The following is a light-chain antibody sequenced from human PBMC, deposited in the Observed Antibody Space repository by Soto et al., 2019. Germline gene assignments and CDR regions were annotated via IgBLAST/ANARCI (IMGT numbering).Light chain of an antibody. CDR3: QQYGSSPRFS. V-gene: IGKV3-20*01. CDR2: GAS. Sequence: EIVLPQSPATLSLSPGERATLSCRAIQSVNSDYLAWYQQKPGQAPRLLIYGASSRATGIPDRFSGSGSGTDFTLTISRLEPEDFAVYYCQQYGSSPRFSFGPGTKVDIK. CDR1: QSVNSDY. J-gene: IGKJ3*01.